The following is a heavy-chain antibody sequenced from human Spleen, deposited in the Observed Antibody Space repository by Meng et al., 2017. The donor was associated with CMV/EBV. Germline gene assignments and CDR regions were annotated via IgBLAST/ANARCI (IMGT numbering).Heavy chain of an antibody. V-gene: IGHV3-7*01. J-gene: IGHJ4*02. CDR3: ARAGSTWYYFAY. D-gene: IGHD6-13*01. Sequence: GESLKISCAASGFTFSSYWMSWVRQAPGKGLEWVANIKQDGSEKYYVDSVKGRFTISRDNAKNSLYLQMNSLRAEDTAVYYCARAGSTWYYFAYWGQGTLVTVSS. CDR1: GFTFSSYW. CDR2: IKQDGSEK.